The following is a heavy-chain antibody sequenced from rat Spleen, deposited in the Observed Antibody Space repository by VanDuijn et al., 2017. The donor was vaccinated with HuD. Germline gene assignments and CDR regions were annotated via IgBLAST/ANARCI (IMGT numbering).Heavy chain of an antibody. Sequence: QVQLKESGPGLVQPSQTLSLTCTVSGFSLISYAVNWVRQPPGQGLEWTGGIWGDGSTNYNSALKSRLSISRDTSKSQVFLKMNSLQTEDTAIYFCSSQYYYDGYYRDFWGQGVMVTVSS. CDR1: GFSLISYA. D-gene: IGHD1-12*03. CDR3: SSQYYYDGYYRDF. J-gene: IGHJ2*01. CDR2: IWGDGST. V-gene: IGHV2-13*01.